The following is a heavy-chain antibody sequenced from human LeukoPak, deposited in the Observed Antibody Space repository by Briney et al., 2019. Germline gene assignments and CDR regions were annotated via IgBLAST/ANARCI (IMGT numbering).Heavy chain of an antibody. V-gene: IGHV3-7*01. J-gene: IGHJ5*02. D-gene: IGHD6-13*01. CDR3: AKDSRTYFKWLGP. CDR1: GFTFSSYW. Sequence: GGSLRLSCAASGFTFSSYWMSWVRQAPGKGLEWVANIKQDGSEKYYVDSVKGRFTISRDNSKNTLYLQMNSLRPEDTAVYYCAKDSRTYFKWLGPWGQGTLVTVSS. CDR2: IKQDGSEK.